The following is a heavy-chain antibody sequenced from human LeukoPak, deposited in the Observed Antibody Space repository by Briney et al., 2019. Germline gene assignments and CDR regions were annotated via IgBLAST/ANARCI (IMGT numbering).Heavy chain of an antibody. CDR2: INHSGST. CDR1: GGSFSGYY. J-gene: IGHJ4*02. CDR3: ASTGITIFGVVPYY. V-gene: IGHV4-34*01. Sequence: SETLSLTCAVYGGSFSGYYWSWIRQPPGKGLEWIGEINHSGSTNYNPSLKSRVTISVDTSKNQFSLKLSSVTAADTAVYYCASTGITIFGVVPYYWGQGTLVTVSS. D-gene: IGHD3-3*01.